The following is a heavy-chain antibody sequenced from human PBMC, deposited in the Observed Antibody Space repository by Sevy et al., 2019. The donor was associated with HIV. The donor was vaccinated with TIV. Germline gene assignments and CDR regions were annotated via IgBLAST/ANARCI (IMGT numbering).Heavy chain of an antibody. CDR1: GGSISSYY. Sequence: SETLSLTCTVSGGSISSYYWSWIRQPPGKGLEWIGYIFYSGSTYYNPPLKRRVTISVDTSKNQFSLKLTSVTAADTAVYYCATLSQQLVGFFDYWGQGTLVTVSS. D-gene: IGHD6-6*01. J-gene: IGHJ4*02. CDR2: IFYSGST. CDR3: ATLSQQLVGFFDY. V-gene: IGHV4-59*12.